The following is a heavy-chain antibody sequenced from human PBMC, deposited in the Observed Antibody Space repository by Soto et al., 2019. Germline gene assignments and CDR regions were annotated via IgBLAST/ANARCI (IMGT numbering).Heavy chain of an antibody. D-gene: IGHD6-13*01. V-gene: IGHV3-23*01. J-gene: IGHJ5*02. CDR1: GFTFSSYA. CDR2: ISGSGGST. Sequence: PGGSLRLSCAASGFTFSSYAMSWVRQAPGKGLEWVSAISGSGGSTYYADSVKGRFTISRDNSKNTLYLQMNSLRAEDTAVYYCAKSPGGSSWYVTGNWFDPWGQGTLVTVSS. CDR3: AKSPGGSSWYVTGNWFDP.